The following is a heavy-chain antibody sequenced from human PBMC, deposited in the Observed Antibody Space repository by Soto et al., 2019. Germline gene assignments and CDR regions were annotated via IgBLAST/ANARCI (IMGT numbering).Heavy chain of an antibody. CDR1: GFTFSSYD. V-gene: IGHV3-30*18. Sequence: QVQLVESGGGVVQPGRSLRLSYAASGFTFSSYDMHWVRQAPGKGLEWVAGISYDGSNKYYADSVKGRFTISRDNSKNTLYLQMNSLRAEDTAVYYCAKEGYSSGCVDYWGQGTLVTVSS. D-gene: IGHD6-19*01. J-gene: IGHJ4*02. CDR3: AKEGYSSGCVDY. CDR2: ISYDGSNK.